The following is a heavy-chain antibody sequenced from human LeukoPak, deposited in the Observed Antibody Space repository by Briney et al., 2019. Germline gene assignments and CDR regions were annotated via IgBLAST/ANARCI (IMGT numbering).Heavy chain of an antibody. Sequence: GESLKISCKGSGYSFTSYWIGWVRQMPGKGLEWMGIIYPGDSDTRYSPSFQGQVTISADKSISTAYLQWSSLKASDTAMYYCARHGTILGAGTSDAFDIWGQGTMVTVSS. D-gene: IGHD3-3*01. CDR3: ARHGTILGAGTSDAFDI. CDR2: IYPGDSDT. CDR1: GYSFTSYW. V-gene: IGHV5-51*01. J-gene: IGHJ3*02.